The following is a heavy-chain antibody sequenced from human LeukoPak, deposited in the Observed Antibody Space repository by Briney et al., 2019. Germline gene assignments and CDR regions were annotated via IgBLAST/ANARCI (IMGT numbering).Heavy chain of an antibody. CDR2: IYYSGST. CDR3: ARDPLGEGY. CDR1: GGSISSGGYS. J-gene: IGHJ4*02. Sequence: SQTLSLTCAVSGGSISSGGYSWSWIRRPPGKGLEWIGYIYYSGSTNYNPSLKSRVTISVDTSKNQFSLKLSSVTAADTAVYYCARDPLGEGYWGQGTLVTVSS. D-gene: IGHD3-10*01. V-gene: IGHV4-30-4*07.